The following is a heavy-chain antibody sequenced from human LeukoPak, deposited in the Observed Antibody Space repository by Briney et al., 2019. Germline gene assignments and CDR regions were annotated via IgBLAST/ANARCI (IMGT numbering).Heavy chain of an antibody. CDR2: ISSSSSYI. D-gene: IGHD6-6*01. CDR1: GFTFSTYS. V-gene: IGHV3-21*01. J-gene: IGHJ6*03. Sequence: GGSLRLSCAASGFTFSTYSMNWVRQAPGKGLEWVSSISSSSSYIYYADSVKGRFTISRDNAKNSLYLQMNSLRAEDTAVYYCATAARPSSYYMDVWGKGTTVTVSS. CDR3: ATAARPSSYYMDV.